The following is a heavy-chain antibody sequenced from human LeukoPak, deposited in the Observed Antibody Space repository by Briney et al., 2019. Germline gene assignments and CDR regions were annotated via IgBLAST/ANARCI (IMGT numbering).Heavy chain of an antibody. V-gene: IGHV3-7*01. CDR3: ARDYLSYYDSSGFFDF. CDR2: IKEDGREK. D-gene: IGHD3-22*01. Sequence: GGSLRLSCVASGFTSNGYWMTWVRHAPGKGLEWVANIKEDGREKYYVDSVKGRFTISRDNAKNSLYLQMNSLRAEDTAAYYCARDYLSYYDSSGFFDFWGQGTLATVSS. CDR1: GFTSNGYW. J-gene: IGHJ4*02.